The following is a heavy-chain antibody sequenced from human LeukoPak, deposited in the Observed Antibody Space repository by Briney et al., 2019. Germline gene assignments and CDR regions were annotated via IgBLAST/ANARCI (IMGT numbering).Heavy chain of an antibody. CDR3: AKDSRYSGNFKAFDI. CDR1: GFIFSSYA. J-gene: IGHJ3*02. D-gene: IGHD1-26*01. V-gene: IGHV3-23*01. Sequence: GGSLRLSCAASGFIFSSYAMSWVRQAPGKGLEWFSGISGSGGSTNYADSVKGRFTISRDNSKDTLYLQMNSLRAEDTAVYYCAKDSRYSGNFKAFDIWGQGTMVTVSS. CDR2: ISGSGGST.